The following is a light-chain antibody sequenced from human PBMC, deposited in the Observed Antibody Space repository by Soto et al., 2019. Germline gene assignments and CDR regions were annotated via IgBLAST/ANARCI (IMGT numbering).Light chain of an antibody. J-gene: IGKJ3*01. CDR1: QSVSSNH. Sequence: IVLTQSPGTLSLSPGERATLSCRASQSVSSNHLAWYQQKPGQAPRLLIYGASSRATGIPDRFSGSGSGTDFTLTISRLEPEDFAVYYCQQYGSSLGAFGPGT. CDR3: QQYGSSLGA. CDR2: GAS. V-gene: IGKV3-20*01.